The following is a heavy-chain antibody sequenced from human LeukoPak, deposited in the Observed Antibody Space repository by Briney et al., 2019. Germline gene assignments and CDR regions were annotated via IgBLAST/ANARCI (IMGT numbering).Heavy chain of an antibody. J-gene: IGHJ5*02. D-gene: IGHD3-10*01. CDR1: GYTFTRYD. V-gene: IGHV1-8*01. CDR2: LNPNSGNT. Sequence: ASVKVSCKASGYTFTRYDINWVRQATGQGLEWMGWLNPNSGNTGYVQKFQGRVTMTRNSSRSTAYMELSSLRSEDTAVYYCARSRITMVRGVIITRFGVDPWGQGTLVTVSS. CDR3: ARSRITMVRGVIITRFGVDP.